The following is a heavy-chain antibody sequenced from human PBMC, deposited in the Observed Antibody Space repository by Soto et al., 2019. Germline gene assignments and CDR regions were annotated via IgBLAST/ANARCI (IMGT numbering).Heavy chain of an antibody. CDR3: AKPRLVAGLIKYVVFGN. CDR2: ISGTGVSA. CDR1: GFTFSSYA. V-gene: IGHV3-23*01. Sequence: VQLLESGGGLVQPGGSLRLACEVSGFTFSSYAMSWVRQAPGKGLEWVAAISGTGVSAQYADSVKGRFTISRDNSKNTLSLQMDSLRAEGTAVYYCAKPRLVAGLIKYVVFGNWGQGTLVTVSS. D-gene: IGHD6-19*01. J-gene: IGHJ4*02.